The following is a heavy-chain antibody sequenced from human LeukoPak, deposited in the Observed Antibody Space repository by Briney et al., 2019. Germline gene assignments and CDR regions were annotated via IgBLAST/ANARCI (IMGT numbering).Heavy chain of an antibody. CDR3: ATHEEAYCGGDCYSESAEYFQH. V-gene: IGHV1-69*13. CDR2: IIPIFGTA. J-gene: IGHJ1*01. Sequence: SVKVSCKASVGTFSSYAISWVRQAPGQGLEWMGGIIPIFGTANYAQKFQGRVTITADESTSTAYMELSSLRSEDTAVYYCATHEEAYCGGDCYSESAEYFQHWGQGTLVTVSS. D-gene: IGHD2-21*01. CDR1: VGTFSSYA.